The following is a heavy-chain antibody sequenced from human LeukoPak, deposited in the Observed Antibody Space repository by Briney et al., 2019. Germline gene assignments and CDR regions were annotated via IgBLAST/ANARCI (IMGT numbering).Heavy chain of an antibody. D-gene: IGHD2-2*01. V-gene: IGHV1-2*02. Sequence: ASVKVSCKASGYTFTCYYMHGVRQAPGQGREGRGWINPNSGGTNYAQKFQGRVTMTRDTSISTAYMELSRLRSDDTAVYYCARVYCSSTSCPPQFDYWGQGTLVTVSS. CDR1: GYTFTCYY. J-gene: IGHJ4*02. CDR3: ARVYCSSTSCPPQFDY. CDR2: INPNSGGT.